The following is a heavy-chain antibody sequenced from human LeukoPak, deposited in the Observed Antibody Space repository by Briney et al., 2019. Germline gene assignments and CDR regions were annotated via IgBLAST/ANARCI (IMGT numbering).Heavy chain of an antibody. CDR1: GYTFIDYY. CDR2: INPNSGDT. Sequence: ASMKVSCKASGYTFIDYYMHWVRQAPGQGLEWMGWINPNSGDTNYAQKFQGRVTMTRDTSISTAYMELSRLRSDDTAVYYCAGDLPPYYYGSGSYGYWGQGTLVTVSS. D-gene: IGHD3-10*01. J-gene: IGHJ4*02. V-gene: IGHV1-2*02. CDR3: AGDLPPYYYGSGSYGY.